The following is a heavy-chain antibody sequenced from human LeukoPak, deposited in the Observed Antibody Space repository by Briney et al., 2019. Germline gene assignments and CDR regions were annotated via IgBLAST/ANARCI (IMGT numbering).Heavy chain of an antibody. CDR3: ARATEPFSSSWYLDL. D-gene: IGHD6-13*01. V-gene: IGHV4-30-4*08. CDR1: GGSISSGDYY. J-gene: IGHJ2*01. CDR2: IYYSGST. Sequence: SETLSLTCTVSGGSISSGDYYWSWIRQPPGKGLEWIGYIYYSGSTYYNPSLKSRVTISVDTSKNQFSLKLSSVTAADTAVYYCARATEPFSSSWYLDLWGRGTLVTVSS.